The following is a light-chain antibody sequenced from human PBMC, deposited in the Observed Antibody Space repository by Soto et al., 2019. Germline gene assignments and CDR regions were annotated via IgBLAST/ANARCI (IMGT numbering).Light chain of an antibody. CDR2: GNS. Sequence: QSVLTQPPSVSGAPGQRVTISCTGSSSNIGAGYDVHWYQQLPGTAPKVLIYGNSNRPSGVPDRLSGSKSGTSASLAITGLQAEDEADYYCQSYDSSLSGYVFGTGTKLTGL. J-gene: IGLJ1*01. CDR3: QSYDSSLSGYV. CDR1: SSNIGAGYD. V-gene: IGLV1-40*01.